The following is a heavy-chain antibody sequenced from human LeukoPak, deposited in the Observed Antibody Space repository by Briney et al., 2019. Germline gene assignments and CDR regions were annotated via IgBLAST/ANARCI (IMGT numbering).Heavy chain of an antibody. CDR2: INPSGGRT. Sequence: ASVKVSCNAYGYTFTSYYIHWVRQAPGQGLEWMAMINPSGGRTNYAQKFQGRVTMTRDMSTSTVYMELSSLRSEDTAVYYCARDRGYCSGGSCYFYDYWGQGTLVTVSS. V-gene: IGHV1-46*01. CDR1: GYTFTSYY. J-gene: IGHJ4*02. D-gene: IGHD2-15*01. CDR3: ARDRGYCSGGSCYFYDY.